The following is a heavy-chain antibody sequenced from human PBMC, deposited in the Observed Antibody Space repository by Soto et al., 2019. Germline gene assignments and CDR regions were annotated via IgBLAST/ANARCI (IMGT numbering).Heavy chain of an antibody. CDR2: INAGNGNT. Sequence: ASVKVSCKASGYTFTSYAMHWVRQAPGQRLEWMGWINAGNGNTKYSQKFQGRVTITRDTSASTAYMELSSLRSEDTAVYYCAILEDNYDFWSGHIETNWGQGTLVTVSS. J-gene: IGHJ4*02. V-gene: IGHV1-3*01. D-gene: IGHD3-3*01. CDR3: AILEDNYDFWSGHIETN. CDR1: GYTFTSYA.